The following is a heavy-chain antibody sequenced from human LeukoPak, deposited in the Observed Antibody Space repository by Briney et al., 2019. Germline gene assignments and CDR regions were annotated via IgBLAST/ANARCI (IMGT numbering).Heavy chain of an antibody. V-gene: IGHV4-31*03. Sequence: PSETLSLTCTVSGVSISSGGYYWSWIRQHPGKGLEWIGYIYYSGSTYYNPSLKSRVTISVDTSKNQFSLKLSSVTAADTAVYYCARVGSSGWYYFDYWGQGTLVTVSS. CDR2: IYYSGST. CDR1: GVSISSGGYY. D-gene: IGHD6-19*01. J-gene: IGHJ4*02. CDR3: ARVGSSGWYYFDY.